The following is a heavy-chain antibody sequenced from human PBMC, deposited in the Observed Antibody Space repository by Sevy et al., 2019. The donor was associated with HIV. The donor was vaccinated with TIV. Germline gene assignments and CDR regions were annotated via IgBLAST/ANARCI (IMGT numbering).Heavy chain of an antibody. V-gene: IGHV1-18*01. CDR1: GYTFTSYG. CDR3: ARVANRITMVRGVLLNDY. J-gene: IGHJ4*02. Sequence: ASVKVSCKASGYTFTSYGISWVRQAPGQGLAWMGWISAYNGNTNYAQKLQGRVTMTTDTSTSTAYMELRSLRSDDTAVYYCARVANRITMVRGVLLNDYWGQGTLVTVSS. CDR2: ISAYNGNT. D-gene: IGHD3-10*01.